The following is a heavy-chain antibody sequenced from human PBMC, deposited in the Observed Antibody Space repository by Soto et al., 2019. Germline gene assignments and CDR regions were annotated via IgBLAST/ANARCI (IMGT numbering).Heavy chain of an antibody. D-gene: IGHD2-15*01. CDR3: ARAVVVVSNWFDP. V-gene: IGHV4-31*03. CDR1: GGSISSGGYY. CDR2: IYYSGST. J-gene: IGHJ5*02. Sequence: QVQLQESGPGLVKPSQTLSLTCTVSGGSISSGGYYWSWIRQHPGKGLEWIGYIYYSGSTYYNPSLRSRVTISVDTSKNQFSLKLSSVTAADTAVYYCARAVVVVSNWFDPWGQGTLVTVSS.